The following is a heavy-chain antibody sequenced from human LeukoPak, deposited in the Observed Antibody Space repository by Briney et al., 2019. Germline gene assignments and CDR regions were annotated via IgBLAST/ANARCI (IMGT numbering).Heavy chain of an antibody. CDR2: ISAYNGNS. CDR3: ARGGVVPAAFYYYYYMDV. CDR1: GYTFTSYG. D-gene: IGHD2-2*01. J-gene: IGHJ6*03. Sequence: GASVKVSCKASGYTFTSYGISWVRQAPGQGLEWMGWISAYNGNSNYAQKLQGRVTMTTDTSTSTAYMELRSLRSDDTAVYYCARGGVVPAAFYYYYYMDVWGKGTTVTVSS. V-gene: IGHV1-18*01.